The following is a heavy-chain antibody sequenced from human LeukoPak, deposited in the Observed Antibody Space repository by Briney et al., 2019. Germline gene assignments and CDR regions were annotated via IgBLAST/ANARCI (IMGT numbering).Heavy chain of an antibody. J-gene: IGHJ4*02. CDR3: AGEYCSGGSCRQGFDY. CDR2: INPNSGDT. Sequence: ASVKVSCKASGYTFTDYYMHWVRQAPGQGLEWMGWINPNSGDTNHAQNFQGRVTLTRDTSISTAYMELSSLRSDDSAVYYCAGEYCSGGSCRQGFDYWGQGTLVTDSS. CDR1: GYTFTDYY. D-gene: IGHD2-15*01. V-gene: IGHV1-2*02.